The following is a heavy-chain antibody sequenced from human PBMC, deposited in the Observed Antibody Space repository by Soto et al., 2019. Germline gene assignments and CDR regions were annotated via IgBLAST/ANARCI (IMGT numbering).Heavy chain of an antibody. D-gene: IGHD3-3*01. Sequence: GGSLRLSCAASGFTFSSYAMSWVRQAPGKGLEWVSAISGSGGSTYYADSVKGRFTISRDNSKNTLYPQMNSLRAEDTAVYYCAKDIPDYDFWSGYSPQLDVWGQGTTVTVSS. V-gene: IGHV3-23*01. CDR3: AKDIPDYDFWSGYSPQLDV. CDR1: GFTFSSYA. CDR2: ISGSGGST. J-gene: IGHJ6*02.